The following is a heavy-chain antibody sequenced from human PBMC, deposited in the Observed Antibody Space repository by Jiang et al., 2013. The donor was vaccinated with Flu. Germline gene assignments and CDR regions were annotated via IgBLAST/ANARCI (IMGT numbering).Heavy chain of an antibody. D-gene: IGHD3-22*01. J-gene: IGHJ2*01. CDR1: GGTFSSYA. Sequence: QSGAEVKKPGSSVKVSCKASGGTFSSYAISWVRQAPGQGLEWMGGIIPIFGTANYAQKFQGRVTITADESTSTAYMELSSLRSEDTAVYYCARAVLGTHYYDSSGYHRIRPGYFDLWGRGTLVTVSS. CDR2: IIPIFGTA. CDR3: ARAVLGTHYYDSSGYHRIRPGYFDL. V-gene: IGHV1-69*01.